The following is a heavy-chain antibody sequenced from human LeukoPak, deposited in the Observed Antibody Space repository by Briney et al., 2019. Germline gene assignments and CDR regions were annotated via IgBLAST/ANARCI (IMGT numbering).Heavy chain of an antibody. CDR3: AKDGSWSCTD. V-gene: IGHV3-30*02. D-gene: IGHD2-8*02. CDR1: GFTFSNNA. Sequence: GGSLRLSCTAPGFTFSNNAMHWVRQAPGKGLEWVAYIAHHGNNKYYADSVKGRFTISRDNSKGSLYLQMNSLRADDTAVYYCAKDGSWSCTDWGQGTLVRVSS. CDR2: IAHHGNNK. J-gene: IGHJ4*02.